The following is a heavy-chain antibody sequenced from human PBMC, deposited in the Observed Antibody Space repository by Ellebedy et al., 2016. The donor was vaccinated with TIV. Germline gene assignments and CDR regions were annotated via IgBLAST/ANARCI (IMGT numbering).Heavy chain of an antibody. V-gene: IGHV2-70*04. J-gene: IGHJ5*02. CDR3: ARTLGRSGYSIKDNWFDP. D-gene: IGHD3-3*01. CDR2: IDWDDDK. Sequence: SGPTLVXPTQTLTLTCTFSGFSLSTSGMRVSWIRQPPGKALEWLARIDWDDDKFYSTSLKTRLTISKDTSKNQVVLTMTNMDPVDTATYYCARTLGRSGYSIKDNWFDPWGQGTLVTVSS. CDR1: GFSLSTSGMR.